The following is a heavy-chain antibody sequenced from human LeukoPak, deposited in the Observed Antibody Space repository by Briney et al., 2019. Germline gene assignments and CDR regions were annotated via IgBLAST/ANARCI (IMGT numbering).Heavy chain of an antibody. CDR2: IIPVFGTT. J-gene: IGHJ4*02. D-gene: IGHD3-22*01. CDR1: GGTFSSYA. Sequence: SVKVSCKASGGTFSSYAVSWVRQTPGQGLEWLGGIIPVFGTTTYAQKFQDKVTMIADKSTNTAYLQISSLTSDDTAVYYCARCSPGDSSNFYAVLQYWGQGTQVTVST. V-gene: IGHV1-69*06. CDR3: ARCSPGDSSNFYAVLQY.